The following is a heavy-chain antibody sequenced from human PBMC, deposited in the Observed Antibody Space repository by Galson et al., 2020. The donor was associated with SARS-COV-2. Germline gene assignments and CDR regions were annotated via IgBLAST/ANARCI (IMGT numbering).Heavy chain of an antibody. CDR2: IYYSGST. J-gene: IGHJ6*02. D-gene: IGHD2-2*01. CDR1: GGSISSYY. Sequence: ETSETLSLTCTVSGGSISSYYWSWIRQPPGKGLEWIAYIYYSGSTNYNPSLKSRVTISVDTSKNQFSLKLSSVTAADTAVYYCALVPAAPGYYRYGMDVWGQGTTVTVSS. V-gene: IGHV4-59*01. CDR3: ALVPAAPGYYRYGMDV.